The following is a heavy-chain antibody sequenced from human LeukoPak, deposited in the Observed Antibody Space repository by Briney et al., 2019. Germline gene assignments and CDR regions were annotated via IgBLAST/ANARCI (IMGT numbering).Heavy chain of an antibody. D-gene: IGHD6-19*01. J-gene: IGHJ2*01. Sequence: PSETLSLTCTVSGGSISSYYWSWIRQPAGKGLEWIGRIYSSGSTDYNPSLKSRVTISVDTSRKWFSLRLSSVTAADTAVYYCARDQTGRAVAAPGHWYFDLWGRGTLVTVSS. CDR1: GGSISSYY. CDR3: ARDQTGRAVAAPGHWYFDL. V-gene: IGHV4-4*07. CDR2: IYSSGST.